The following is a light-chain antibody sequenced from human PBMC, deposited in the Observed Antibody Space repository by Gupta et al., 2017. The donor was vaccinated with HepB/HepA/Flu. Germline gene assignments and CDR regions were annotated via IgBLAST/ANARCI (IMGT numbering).Light chain of an antibody. CDR2: KVS. J-gene: IGKJ1*01. V-gene: IGKV1-5*03. CDR1: QSINNW. Sequence: DIQVTQSPSTLSASVGDRVTITCRASQSINNWLAWYQQKQGRAPKLLISKVSSLQNGVPSRFSGSGSGTEFTLTISSLQPDDLAAYYCQVQNNYSWTFGQGTKVEIK. CDR3: QVQNNYSWT.